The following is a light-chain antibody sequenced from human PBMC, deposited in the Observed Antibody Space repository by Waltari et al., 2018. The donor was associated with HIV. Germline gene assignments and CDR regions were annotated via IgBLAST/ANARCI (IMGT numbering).Light chain of an antibody. CDR1: SSDVGGYNY. Sequence: QSALTQPASVSGSPGQSITISCTGTSSDVGGYNYVSWYQQHPGKAPKVMIYEVTNRPSGVANRFAGSMSGNTASLTISVLQAEDEADYYCSSYTSSNTVVFGGGTKLTVL. V-gene: IGLV2-14*01. CDR3: SSYTSSNTVV. CDR2: EVT. J-gene: IGLJ2*01.